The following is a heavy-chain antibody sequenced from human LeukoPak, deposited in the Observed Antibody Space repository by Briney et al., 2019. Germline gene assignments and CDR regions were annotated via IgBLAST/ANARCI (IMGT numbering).Heavy chain of an antibody. CDR3: TRPLRGYSYGYYFDY. Sequence: PGGSLRLSCAASGFTFSGSAMHWVRQASGKGLEWVGRIRSKANSYATAHAASVKGRFTISRDDSKNTAYLQMNSLKTEDTAVYYCTRPLRGYSYGYYFDYWGQGTLVTVSS. D-gene: IGHD5-18*01. CDR1: GFTFSGSA. CDR2: IRSKANSYAT. V-gene: IGHV3-73*01. J-gene: IGHJ4*02.